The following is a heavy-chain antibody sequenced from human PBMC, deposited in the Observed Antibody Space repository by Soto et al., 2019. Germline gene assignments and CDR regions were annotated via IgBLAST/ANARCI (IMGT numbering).Heavy chain of an antibody. J-gene: IGHJ3*02. V-gene: IGHV4-4*02. CDR1: SGSISSSNW. D-gene: IGHD3-3*01. CDR3: ARSTYYDFWSGRAGAFDI. Sequence: QVQLQESGPGLVKPSGTLSLTCAVSSGSISSSNWWSWVRQPPGKGLEWIGEIYHSGSTNYNPSLKSRVTISVDKSKNQFSLKLSSVTAADTAVYYSARSTYYDFWSGRAGAFDIWGQGTMVTVSS. CDR2: IYHSGST.